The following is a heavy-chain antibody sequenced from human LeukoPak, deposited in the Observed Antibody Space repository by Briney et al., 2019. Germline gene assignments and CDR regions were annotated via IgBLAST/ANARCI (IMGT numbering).Heavy chain of an antibody. D-gene: IGHD3-22*01. Sequence: GASVKVSCKASGYTFTGYYMHWVRQAPGQGLEWMGWINPNSGGTNYAQKFQGRVTMTRDTSISTAYMELSRLRSDDTAVYYCARAFHYDSGGLPVDYWGQGTLVTVSS. V-gene: IGHV1-2*02. CDR2: INPNSGGT. CDR1: GYTFTGYY. J-gene: IGHJ4*02. CDR3: ARAFHYDSGGLPVDY.